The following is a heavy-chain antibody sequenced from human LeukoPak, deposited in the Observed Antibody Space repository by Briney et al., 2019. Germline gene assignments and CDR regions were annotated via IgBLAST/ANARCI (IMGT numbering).Heavy chain of an antibody. CDR1: GFTFSSYW. Sequence: GGSLRLPCAASGFTFSSYWMHWVRQAPGKGLVWVSRINSDGSSTSYADSVKGRFTISRDNAKNTLYLQMNSLRAEDTAVYYCARHMAAYYDILTGLRGGGNYYGMDVWGQGTTVTVSS. J-gene: IGHJ6*02. D-gene: IGHD3-9*01. V-gene: IGHV3-74*01. CDR3: ARHMAAYYDILTGLRGGGNYYGMDV. CDR2: INSDGSST.